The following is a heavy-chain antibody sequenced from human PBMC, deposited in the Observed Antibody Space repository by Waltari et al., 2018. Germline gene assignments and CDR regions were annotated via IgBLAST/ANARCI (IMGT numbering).Heavy chain of an antibody. Sequence: QVQLVESGGGVVQPGRSLRLSCAASGFTLSSYGMHWVRQAPGKGLGWVEVIWDDGSNKYYADSVKGRFTISGDNSKNTLYLQMNSLRAEDTAVYYCARDRTLSSGWYGGAFDIWGQGTMVTVSS. CDR1: GFTLSSYG. J-gene: IGHJ3*02. D-gene: IGHD6-19*01. CDR3: ARDRTLSSGWYGGAFDI. CDR2: IWDDGSNK. V-gene: IGHV3-33*01.